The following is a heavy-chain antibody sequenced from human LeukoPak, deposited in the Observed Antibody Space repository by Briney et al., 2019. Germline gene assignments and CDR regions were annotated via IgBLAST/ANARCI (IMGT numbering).Heavy chain of an antibody. J-gene: IGHJ3*02. D-gene: IGHD2/OR15-2a*01. CDR2: IYYSGST. CDR3: ARESRIYALRAFDI. Sequence: SETLSLTCAVYGESFSGYYWSWIRQPPGKGLEWIGYIYYSGSTNYNPSLKSRVTISVDTSKNQFSLKLSSVTAADTAVYFCARESRIYALRAFDIWGQGTMVIVSS. CDR1: GESFSGYY. V-gene: IGHV4-59*01.